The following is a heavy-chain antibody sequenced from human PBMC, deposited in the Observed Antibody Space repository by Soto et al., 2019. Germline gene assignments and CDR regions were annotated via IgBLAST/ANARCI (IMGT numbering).Heavy chain of an antibody. CDR1: GFTVSSNY. Sequence: EVQLVESGGGLVQPGGSLRLSCAASGFTVSSNYMSWVRQAPGEGLEWVSVIYTGGGTYYADSVKGRFTISRDNSKNTLYLQMNSLRDEDTSVYYCAREGYFDLWGRGTLVTVSS. V-gene: IGHV3-66*01. CDR2: IYTGGGT. J-gene: IGHJ2*01. CDR3: AREGYFDL.